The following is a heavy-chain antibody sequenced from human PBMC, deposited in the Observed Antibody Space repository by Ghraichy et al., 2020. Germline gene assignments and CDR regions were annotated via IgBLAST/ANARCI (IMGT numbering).Heavy chain of an antibody. CDR2: ISYDGSNK. V-gene: IGHV3-30-3*01. D-gene: IGHD6-13*01. Sequence: GESLNISCAASGFTFSSYAMHWVRQAPGKGLEWVAVISYDGSNKYYADSVKGRFTISRDNSKNTLYLQMNSLRAEDTAVYYCARGGDSSSWEQYYYYGMDVWGQGTTVTVSS. CDR3: ARGGDSSSWEQYYYYGMDV. CDR1: GFTFSSYA. J-gene: IGHJ6*02.